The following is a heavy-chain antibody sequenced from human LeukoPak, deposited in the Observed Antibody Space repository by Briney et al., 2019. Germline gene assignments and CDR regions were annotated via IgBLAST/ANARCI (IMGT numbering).Heavy chain of an antibody. CDR1: GYTFTSYG. J-gene: IGHJ4*02. V-gene: IGHV1-18*04. CDR3: ARDRGVAAAGRPIDY. Sequence: ASVKVPCKASGYTFTSYGISWVRQAPGQGLEWMGWISAYNGNTNYAQKLQGSVTMTTDTSTSTAYMELRSLRSDDTAVYYCARDRGVAAAGRPIDYWGQGTLVTVSS. D-gene: IGHD6-13*01. CDR2: ISAYNGNT.